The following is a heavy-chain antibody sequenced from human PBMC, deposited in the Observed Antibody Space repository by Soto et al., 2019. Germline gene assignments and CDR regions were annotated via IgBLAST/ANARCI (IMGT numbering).Heavy chain of an antibody. CDR1: GFTVSSNY. D-gene: IGHD6-19*01. Sequence: EVQLVESGGGLVQPGGSLRLSCAASGFTVSSNYMSWVRQAPGKGLEWVSVIYSGGSTYYADSVKGRFTISRDNSKNTLDLQMNSLRAEDTAVYYCARDRPYSGGWYHAYWGQGTLVTVSS. CDR2: IYSGGST. V-gene: IGHV3-66*01. CDR3: ARDRPYSGGWYHAY. J-gene: IGHJ4*02.